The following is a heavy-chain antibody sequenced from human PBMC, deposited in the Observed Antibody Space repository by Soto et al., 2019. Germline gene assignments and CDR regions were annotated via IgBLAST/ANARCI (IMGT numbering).Heavy chain of an antibody. CDR1: GFTFSSYA. CDR2: ISYDGSNK. CDR3: ARGGRSGDYVRY. D-gene: IGHD4-17*01. Sequence: QVQLVESGGGVVQPGRSLRLSCAASGFTFSSYAMHWVRQAPGKGLEWVAVISYDGSNKYYADSVKGRFTISRDNSKNPLYLQMNSLRAEDTAVYYCARGGRSGDYVRYWGQGTLVTVSS. V-gene: IGHV3-30-3*01. J-gene: IGHJ4*02.